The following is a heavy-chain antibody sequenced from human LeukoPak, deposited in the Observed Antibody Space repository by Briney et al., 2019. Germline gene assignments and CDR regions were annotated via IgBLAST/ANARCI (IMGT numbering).Heavy chain of an antibody. CDR3: ARDSGHDAFDI. J-gene: IGHJ3*02. CDR1: GFTLTTYW. V-gene: IGHV3-74*01. Sequence: GGSLRLSCAASGFTLTTYWMHWVRQAPGEGLVWVSRINSDGKITTYADSVKGRLTISGDYAKNTLYLQMNSLRAEDTAVYYCARDSGHDAFDIWGQGTTVTVSS. CDR2: INSDGKIT.